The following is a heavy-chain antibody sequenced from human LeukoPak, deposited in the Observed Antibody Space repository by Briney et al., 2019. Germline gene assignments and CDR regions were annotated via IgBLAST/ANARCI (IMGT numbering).Heavy chain of an antibody. CDR3: AKGIADLDY. CDR1: GLTFSSYG. V-gene: IGHV3-33*06. CDR2: VSFDGREK. D-gene: IGHD6-13*01. J-gene: IGHJ4*02. Sequence: GGSLRLSCAASGLTFSSYGMHWVRQAPGKGLEWVAVVSFDGREKDYADSVKGRFTISRDNSKNTLYLQMNSLRAEDTAVYYCAKGIADLDYWGQGTLVTVSS.